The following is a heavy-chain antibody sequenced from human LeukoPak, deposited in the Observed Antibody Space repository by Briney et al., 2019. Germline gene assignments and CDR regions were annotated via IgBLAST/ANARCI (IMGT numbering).Heavy chain of an antibody. CDR3: ARCGPRSGSSDYYYYYMDV. V-gene: IGHV1-18*01. CDR2: ISAYNGNT. J-gene: IGHJ6*03. Sequence: ASVKVSCKASGYTFTSYGISWVRRAPGQGLEWMGWISAYNGNTNYAQKLQGRVTMTTDTSTSTAYMELRSLRSDDTAVYYCARCGPRSGSSDYYYYYMDVWGKGTTVTISS. D-gene: IGHD1-26*01. CDR1: GYTFTSYG.